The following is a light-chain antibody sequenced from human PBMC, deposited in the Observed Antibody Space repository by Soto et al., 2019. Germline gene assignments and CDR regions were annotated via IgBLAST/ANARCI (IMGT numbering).Light chain of an antibody. CDR1: SSDVGGYNY. CDR2: EVS. CDR3: SSYTSSSTLV. Sequence: QSALTQPASVSGYPGQSITISCTGTSSDVGGYNYVSWYQQHPGKAPKLMIYEVSNRPSGVSNRFSGSKSGNTASLTISGLQAEDEADYYCSSYTSSSTLVFGGGTKRTVL. V-gene: IGLV2-14*01. J-gene: IGLJ3*02.